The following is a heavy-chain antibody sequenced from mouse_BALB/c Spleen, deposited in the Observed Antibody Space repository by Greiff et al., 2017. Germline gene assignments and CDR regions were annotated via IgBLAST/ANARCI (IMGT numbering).Heavy chain of an antibody. Sequence: EVKLQESGGGLVQPGGSRKLSCAASGFTFSSFGMHWVRQAPEKGLEWVAYISSGSSTIYYADTVKGRFTISRDNPKNTLFLQMTSLRSEDTAMYYCARINGNYHWYFDVWGAGTTVTVSS. J-gene: IGHJ1*01. CDR1: GFTFSSFG. CDR3: ARINGNYHWYFDV. V-gene: IGHV5-17*02. CDR2: ISSGSSTI. D-gene: IGHD2-1*01.